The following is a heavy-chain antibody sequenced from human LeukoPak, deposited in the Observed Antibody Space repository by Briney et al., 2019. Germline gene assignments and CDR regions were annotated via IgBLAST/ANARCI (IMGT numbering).Heavy chain of an antibody. Sequence: KPSETLSLTCTVSGGSISSYYWSWTRQPAGKGLEWIGRIYTSGSTNYNPSLKSRVTISVDKSKNQFSLKLSSVTAADTAVYYCARDRGCSSTSCYAGIGWFDPWGQGTLVTVSS. V-gene: IGHV4-4*07. J-gene: IGHJ5*02. CDR1: GGSISSYY. CDR3: ARDRGCSSTSCYAGIGWFDP. CDR2: IYTSGST. D-gene: IGHD2-2*01.